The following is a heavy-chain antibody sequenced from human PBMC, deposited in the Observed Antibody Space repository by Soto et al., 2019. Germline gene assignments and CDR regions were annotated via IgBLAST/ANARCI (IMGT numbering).Heavy chain of an antibody. CDR1: GFTFSSYA. CDR2: ISYDGSNK. CDR3: ARLPYSYVSLYFFDF. D-gene: IGHD5-18*01. J-gene: IGHJ4*02. Sequence: GGSLRLSCAASGFTFSSYAMHWVRQAPGKGLEWVAVISYDGSNKYYADSVKGRFTISRDNSKNTLYLQMNSLRAEDTAVYYCARLPYSYVSLYFFDFWGQGNQVTVSS. V-gene: IGHV3-30-3*01.